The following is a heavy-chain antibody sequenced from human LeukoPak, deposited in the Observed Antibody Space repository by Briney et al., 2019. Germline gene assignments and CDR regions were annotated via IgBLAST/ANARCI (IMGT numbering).Heavy chain of an antibody. Sequence: GGSLRLSCAASGFTFSNYAVAWVRQAPGKGLEWVTDISARGSTIYFADSVKGRFTISRDNSKNTLYLQMNGLRAEDTAVYYCAKEGPYCGGDCYGVFDYWGQGTLVTVSS. V-gene: IGHV3-23*01. CDR3: AKEGPYCGGDCYGVFDY. J-gene: IGHJ4*02. CDR2: ISARGSTI. D-gene: IGHD2-21*02. CDR1: GFTFSNYA.